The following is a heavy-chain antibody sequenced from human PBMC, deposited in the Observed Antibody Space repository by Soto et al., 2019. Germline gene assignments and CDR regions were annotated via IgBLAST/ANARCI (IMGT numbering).Heavy chain of an antibody. D-gene: IGHD3-3*01. J-gene: IGHJ4*02. Sequence: SETLSLTCTVAGGSMISYYWSWIRQPPGKGLEWVGYIYYSGTTNYNPSLEGRVTMSVDTSKNQFSLKLTSVTAADTAVYYCARTGGYYTYFFDYWGQGSLVTVSS. V-gene: IGHV4-59*01. CDR3: ARTGGYYTYFFDY. CDR2: IYYSGTT. CDR1: GGSMISYY.